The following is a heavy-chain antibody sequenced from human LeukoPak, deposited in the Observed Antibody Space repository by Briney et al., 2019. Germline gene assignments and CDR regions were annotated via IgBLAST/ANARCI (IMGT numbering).Heavy chain of an antibody. CDR1: VYFISSGYY. V-gene: IGHV4-38-2*01. CDR2: IYHTGST. D-gene: IGHD2-2*01. J-gene: IGHJ3*02. Sequence: SETLSLTCAVSVYFISSGYYWGWIRQPPGKGLDWIGSIYHTGSTYYNPSLKSRVTISVDTSKNQFSLKLTSVTAADTAVYYCARHSTMGNDAFYIWGRGKMVTVSS. CDR3: ARHSTMGNDAFYI.